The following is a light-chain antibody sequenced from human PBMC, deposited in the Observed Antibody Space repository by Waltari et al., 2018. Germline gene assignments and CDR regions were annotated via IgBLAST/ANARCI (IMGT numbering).Light chain of an antibody. J-gene: IGLJ2*01. Sequence: QAVVTQEPSLTVSPGGTVTLTCGSGTGDVTTSHSPYWFQQQPGQAPRTLIYVIRNGNSGTPARFSGSLLGGKAALTLSGAQPEDEADYYCSLSYSGTWVFGGGTKLTVL. V-gene: IGLV7-46*01. CDR3: SLSYSGTWV. CDR2: VIR. CDR1: TGDVTTSHS.